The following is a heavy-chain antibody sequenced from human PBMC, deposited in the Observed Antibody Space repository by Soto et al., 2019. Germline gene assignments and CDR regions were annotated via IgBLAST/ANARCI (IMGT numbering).Heavy chain of an antibody. CDR2: IYYSGST. J-gene: IGHJ4*02. CDR3: ARRWGVFFDY. V-gene: IGHV4-59*08. Sequence: SETLSLTCTVSGGSISSYYWSWIRQPPGKGLEWIGYIYYSGSTNYNPSLKSRVTISVDTSKNQFSLKLSSVTAADTAVYYCARRWGVFFDYWGQGTLVTVSS. D-gene: IGHD2-8*01. CDR1: GGSISSYY.